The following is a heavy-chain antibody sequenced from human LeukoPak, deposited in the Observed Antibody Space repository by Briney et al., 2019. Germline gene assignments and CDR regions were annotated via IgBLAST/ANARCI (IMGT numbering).Heavy chain of an antibody. CDR1: GFTFSSYE. J-gene: IGHJ4*02. CDR3: ARDGKYCSSTSCHRPFDY. Sequence: PGGSLRLSCAASGFTFSSYEMNWVRQAPGEGLEWVSYISSSGSTIYYADSVKGRFTISRDNAKNSLYLQMNSLRAEDTAVYYCARDGKYCSSTSCHRPFDYWGQGTLVTVSS. CDR2: ISSSGSTI. D-gene: IGHD2-2*01. V-gene: IGHV3-48*03.